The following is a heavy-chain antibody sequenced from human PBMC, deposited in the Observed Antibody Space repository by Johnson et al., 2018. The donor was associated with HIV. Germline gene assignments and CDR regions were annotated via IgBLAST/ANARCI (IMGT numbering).Heavy chain of an antibody. CDR2: ISWNSGSI. V-gene: IGHV3-9*01. CDR3: AKDRILSGYGPGAFDI. D-gene: IGHD5-12*01. CDR1: GFTFDDYA. Sequence: VQLVESGGGLVQPGRSLRLSCAASGFTFDDYAMYWVRQAPGKGLEWVSGISWNSGSIGYADSVKGRFTISRDNAKNSLYLQMNSLRAEDTAVYYCAKDRILSGYGPGAFDIWGQGTMVTVSS. J-gene: IGHJ3*02.